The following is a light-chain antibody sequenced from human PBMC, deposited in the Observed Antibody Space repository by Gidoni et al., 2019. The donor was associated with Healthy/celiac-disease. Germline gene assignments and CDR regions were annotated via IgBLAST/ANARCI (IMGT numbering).Light chain of an antibody. V-gene: IGKV1-9*01. CDR2: AAS. J-gene: IGKJ4*01. Sequence: DIQLTQSPSFLSASVADRVTITCRASQGISSYLAWYQQKPGKAPKLLIYAASTLQRGVPSRFSGSGSGTEFTLTISSLQPEDFATYYCQQLNSYLLTFGGGTKVEIK. CDR3: QQLNSYLLT. CDR1: QGISSY.